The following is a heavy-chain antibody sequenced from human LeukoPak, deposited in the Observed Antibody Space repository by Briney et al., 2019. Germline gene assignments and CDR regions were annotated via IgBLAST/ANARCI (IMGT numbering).Heavy chain of an antibody. D-gene: IGHD3-10*01. CDR1: GYTFSDYY. CDR2: ISAYNGNT. J-gene: IGHJ4*02. CDR3: ARDWDGTMADY. V-gene: IGHV1-18*04. Sequence: ASVRVSCKGSGYTFSDYYMHWVRQAPGQGLEWMGWISAYNGNTNYAQKLQGRVTMTTDTSTSTAYMELRSLRSDDTAVYYCARDWDGTMADYWGQGTLVTVSS.